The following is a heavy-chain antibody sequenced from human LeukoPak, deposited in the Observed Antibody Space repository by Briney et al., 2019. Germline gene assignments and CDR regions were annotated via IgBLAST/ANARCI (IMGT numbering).Heavy chain of an antibody. Sequence: PGGSLRLSCAASGFTFSSYNMNWVRQAPGQGLEWVSSITSGSSYIYYADSVKGRFTISRDNAKNSLYLQMNSLGAEDTAVYYCARDSKYQLLLDYYYYMDVWGKGTTVTISS. CDR1: GFTFSSYN. J-gene: IGHJ6*03. CDR2: ITSGSSYI. V-gene: IGHV3-21*01. CDR3: ARDSKYQLLLDYYYYMDV. D-gene: IGHD2-2*01.